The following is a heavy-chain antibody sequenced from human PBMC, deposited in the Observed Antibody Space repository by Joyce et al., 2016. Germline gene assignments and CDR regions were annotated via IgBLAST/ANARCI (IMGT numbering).Heavy chain of an antibody. CDR3: ASGPRDTIFGVMDV. V-gene: IGHV1-69*01. J-gene: IGHJ6*02. Sequence: QAQLVQSGAEVKKHGSSVKVSCKASGGSLGGYAITWVRKAHGRGLEWMGGIMPMCDVANYPQRFQGRVTITADEYTSTVYMDLNSLRSDDTAVYYCASGPRDTIFGVMDVWGQGTTVTVSS. D-gene: IGHD3-3*01. CDR2: IMPMCDVA. CDR1: GGSLGGYA.